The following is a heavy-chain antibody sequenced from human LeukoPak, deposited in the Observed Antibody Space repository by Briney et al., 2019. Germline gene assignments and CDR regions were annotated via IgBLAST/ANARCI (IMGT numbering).Heavy chain of an antibody. D-gene: IGHD2-21*01. J-gene: IGHJ6*02. V-gene: IGHV1-18*01. CDR3: ARDIRFLIGRYYYGMDV. CDR1: GYTFTSYG. CDR2: ISAYNGNT. Sequence: GASVKVSCRASGYTFTSYGISWVRQAPGQGLEWMGWISAYNGNTNYAQKLQGRVTMTTDTSTSTAYMELRSLRSDDTAVYYCARDIRFLIGRYYYGMDVWGQGTTVTVSS.